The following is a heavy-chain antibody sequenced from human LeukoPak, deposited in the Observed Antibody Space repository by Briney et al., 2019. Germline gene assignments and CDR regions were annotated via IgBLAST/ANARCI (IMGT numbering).Heavy chain of an antibody. V-gene: IGHV4-4*07. CDR2: IYTSGST. D-gene: IGHD4-17*01. CDR3: AGLRLNDYGDASWYFDL. CDR1: GYSISSGYY. J-gene: IGHJ2*01. Sequence: SETLSLTCTVSGYSISSGYYWGWIRQPAGKGLEWIGRIYTSGSTNYNPSLKSRVAMSVDTSKNQFSLKLSSVTAADTAVYYCAGLRLNDYGDASWYFDLWGRGTLVTVSS.